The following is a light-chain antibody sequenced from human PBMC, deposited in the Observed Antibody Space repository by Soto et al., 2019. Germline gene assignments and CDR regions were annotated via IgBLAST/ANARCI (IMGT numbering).Light chain of an antibody. Sequence: DIVLTQSPATLSLSPGERATLSCRASQTVNSYLAWYQQKPGQAPRLLVYDISYRAAGVPARFSGSGSGTDFTLTISSLEPEDFAVYYCQRRRNWPRTFGQGTKVEIK. J-gene: IGKJ1*01. V-gene: IGKV3-11*01. CDR2: DIS. CDR1: QTVNSY. CDR3: QRRRNWPRT.